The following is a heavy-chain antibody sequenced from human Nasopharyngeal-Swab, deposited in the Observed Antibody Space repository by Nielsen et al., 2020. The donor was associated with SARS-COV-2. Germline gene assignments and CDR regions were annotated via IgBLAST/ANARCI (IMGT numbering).Heavy chain of an antibody. CDR3: AKSFWNNDLGGYYFDY. CDR1: GFPFSSFA. V-gene: IGHV3-23*01. Sequence: GESLKISCVASGFPFSSFAMSWVRQAPGKGLEWVSTMTGGGGTTFYADSVKGRFTISRDNPKNTLYLQMKSLRAEDTAIYNCAKSFWNNDLGGYYFDYWGQGTLVTVSS. CDR2: MTGGGGTT. J-gene: IGHJ4*02. D-gene: IGHD1/OR15-1a*01.